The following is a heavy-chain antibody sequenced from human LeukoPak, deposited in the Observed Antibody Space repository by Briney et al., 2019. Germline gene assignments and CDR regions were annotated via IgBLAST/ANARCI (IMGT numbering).Heavy chain of an antibody. CDR1: GFTFSSYS. CDR3: ATISQYYYDSSGYFRYGMDV. J-gene: IGHJ6*02. Sequence: GSLRLSCAASGFTFSSYSMNWVRQAPGKGLEWVSSISSSSSYIYYADSVKGRFTISRDNAKNSLYLQMNSLRAEDTAVYYCATISQYYYDSSGYFRYGMDVWGQGTTVTASS. D-gene: IGHD3-22*01. CDR2: ISSSSSYI. V-gene: IGHV3-21*01.